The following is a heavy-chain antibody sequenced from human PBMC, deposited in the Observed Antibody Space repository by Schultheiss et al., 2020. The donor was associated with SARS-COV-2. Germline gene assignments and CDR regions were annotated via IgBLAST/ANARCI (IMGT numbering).Heavy chain of an antibody. V-gene: IGHV4-59*01. D-gene: IGHD2-8*01. Sequence: SETLSLTCTVSGGSISSYYWSWIRQPPGKGLEWIGYIYYSGSTNYNPSLKSRVTISVDTSKNQFSLKLSSVTAADTAVYYCARVLGTYRMRDAFDIWGQGTMVTVAS. CDR3: ARVLGTYRMRDAFDI. J-gene: IGHJ3*02. CDR2: IYYSGST. CDR1: GGSISSYY.